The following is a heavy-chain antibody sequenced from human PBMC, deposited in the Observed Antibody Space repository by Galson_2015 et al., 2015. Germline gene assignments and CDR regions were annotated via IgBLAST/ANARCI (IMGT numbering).Heavy chain of an antibody. V-gene: IGHV3-23*01. Sequence: SLRLSCAASGFSFRTNAMNWVRQAPGKGLEWVSALSGSAVSTYYAGSVKGRFIISRDPSENTLYLQMNSLRAEDTAIYYCAKDASWGWFDYWGRGTPVTVSS. CDR1: GFSFRTNA. CDR3: AKDASWGWFDY. CDR2: LSGSAVST. J-gene: IGHJ4*02. D-gene: IGHD7-27*01.